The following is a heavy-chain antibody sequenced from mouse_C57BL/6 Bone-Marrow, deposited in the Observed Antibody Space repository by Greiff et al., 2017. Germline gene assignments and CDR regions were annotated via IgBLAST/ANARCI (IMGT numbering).Heavy chain of an antibody. V-gene: IGHV1-55*01. CDR1: GYTFTSYW. CDR2: IYPISGRT. CDR3: TRSGPLGRRFDY. Sequence: QVQLQQPGAELVKPGASVKMSCKASGYTFTSYWITWVKQRPGQGLEWIGDIYPISGRTNYNEKFKSKAILTVDTSSNSAYMQLSSLTSEDSAVFYCTRSGPLGRRFDYWGQGTTLTVSS. J-gene: IGHJ2*01. D-gene: IGHD4-1*01.